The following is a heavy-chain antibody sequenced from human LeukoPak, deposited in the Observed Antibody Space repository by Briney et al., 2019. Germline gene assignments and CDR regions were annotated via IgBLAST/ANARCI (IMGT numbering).Heavy chain of an antibody. CDR3: TRDGGWDAFDI. CDR2: ISSSGSTI. J-gene: IGHJ3*02. D-gene: IGHD6-19*01. CDR1: GFTFSSYE. Sequence: GGSLRLSCAASGFTFSSYEMNWVRQAPGKGLEWVSYISSSGSTIYYADSVKGRFTISRDNAKNSLYLQMNSLRAEDTAVYYCTRDGGWDAFDIWGQGTMVTVSS. V-gene: IGHV3-48*03.